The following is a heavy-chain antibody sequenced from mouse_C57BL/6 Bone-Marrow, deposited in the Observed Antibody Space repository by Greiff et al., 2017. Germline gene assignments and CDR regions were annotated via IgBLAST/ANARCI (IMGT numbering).Heavy chain of an antibody. D-gene: IGHD1-1*01. V-gene: IGHV1-82*01. CDR2: IYPGDGDT. Sequence: QVQLQQSGPELVKPGASVKISCKASGYAFSSSWMNWVKQRPGKGLEWIGRIYPGDGDTNYNGKFKGKATLTADKSSSTAYMQLSSLTSEDSAVYFCAREGENYCGSSSYWYFDVWGTGTTVTVSS. CDR1: GYAFSSSW. CDR3: AREGENYCGSSSYWYFDV. J-gene: IGHJ1*03.